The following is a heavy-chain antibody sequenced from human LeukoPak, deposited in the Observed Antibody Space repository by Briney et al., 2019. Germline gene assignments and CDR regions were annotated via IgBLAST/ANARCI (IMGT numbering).Heavy chain of an antibody. Sequence: ASVKVSCKASGYTFTSYGISWVRQAPGQGLEWMGWISAYNGNTNYAQKLQGRVTMTTGTSTSTAYMELRSLRSDDTAVYYCARVITGTDDDDYWGQGTLVTVSS. D-gene: IGHD1-20*01. CDR1: GYTFTSYG. CDR3: ARVITGTDDDDY. V-gene: IGHV1-18*01. CDR2: ISAYNGNT. J-gene: IGHJ4*02.